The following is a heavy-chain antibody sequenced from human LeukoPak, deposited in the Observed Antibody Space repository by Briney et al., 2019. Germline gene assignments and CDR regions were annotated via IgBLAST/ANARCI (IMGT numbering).Heavy chain of an antibody. V-gene: IGHV4-39*07. J-gene: IGHJ2*01. Sequence: SETLSLACTVSGGSISSSSYYWGWIRQPPGKGLEWIGSIYYSGSTYYNPSLKSRVTISVDTSKNQFSLKLSSVTAADTAVYYCARSPSKRWLQFCWYFDLWGRGTLVTVSS. CDR1: GGSISSSSYY. CDR3: ARSPSKRWLQFCWYFDL. CDR2: IYYSGST. D-gene: IGHD5-24*01.